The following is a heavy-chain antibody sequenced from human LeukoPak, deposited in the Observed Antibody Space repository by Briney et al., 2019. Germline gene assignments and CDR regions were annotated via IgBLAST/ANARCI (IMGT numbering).Heavy chain of an antibody. V-gene: IGHV7-4-1*02. CDR1: GYTFTSYA. J-gene: IGHJ4*02. Sequence: ASVKVSCKASGYTFTSYAMNWARQAPGQGLEWMGWINTNTGNPTYAQGFTGRFVFSLDTSVSTAYLQISSLKAEDTAVYYCAREAYYDFWSGTQNDYWGQGTLVTVSS. CDR3: AREAYYDFWSGTQNDY. CDR2: INTNTGNP. D-gene: IGHD3-3*01.